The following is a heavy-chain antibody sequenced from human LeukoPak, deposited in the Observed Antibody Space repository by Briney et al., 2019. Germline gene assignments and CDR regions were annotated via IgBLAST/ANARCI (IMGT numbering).Heavy chain of an antibody. D-gene: IGHD6-13*01. J-gene: IGHJ4*02. Sequence: GGSLRLSCAASGFAFSNYNMNWVRQAPGKGLEWVSVISSSSTYIYYADSVKGRFTISRDNAKNSLYLQMNSLRAEDTAVYYCARVSTAVSLAIDYWGQGTLVTVST. CDR1: GFAFSNYN. CDR2: ISSSSTYI. CDR3: ARVSTAVSLAIDY. V-gene: IGHV3-21*06.